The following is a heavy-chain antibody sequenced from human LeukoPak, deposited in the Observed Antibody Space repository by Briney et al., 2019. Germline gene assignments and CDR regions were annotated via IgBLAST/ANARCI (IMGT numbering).Heavy chain of an antibody. J-gene: IGHJ4*02. CDR1: GGSFSGYY. CDR3: ASVSLGYCGSTSCRSGGY. CDR2: INHSGST. Sequence: PSETLSLTCAVYGGSFSGYYWSWIRQPPGKGLEWIGEINHSGSTNYNPSLKSRVTISVDTSKNQFSLKLSSVAAADTAVYYCASVSLGYCGSTSCRSGGYWGQGTLVTVSS. V-gene: IGHV4-34*01. D-gene: IGHD2-2*01.